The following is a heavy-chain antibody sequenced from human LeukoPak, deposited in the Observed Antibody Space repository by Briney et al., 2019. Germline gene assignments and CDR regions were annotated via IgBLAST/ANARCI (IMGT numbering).Heavy chain of an antibody. J-gene: IGHJ4*02. CDR3: AVIAAAGTAY. D-gene: IGHD6-13*01. Sequence: SETLSLTCTVSGGSISSYYWSWIRQPPGKGLEWIGYIYYSGSTNYNPSLKSRVTISVDTSKNQFSLKLSSVTAADTAVYYCAVIAAAGTAYWGQGTLVTVFS. CDR2: IYYSGST. CDR1: GGSISSYY. V-gene: IGHV4-59*08.